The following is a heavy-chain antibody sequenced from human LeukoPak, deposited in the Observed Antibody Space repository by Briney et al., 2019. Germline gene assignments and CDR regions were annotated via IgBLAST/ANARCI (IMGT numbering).Heavy chain of an antibody. Sequence: SETLSLTCAVSGGSISDPFWWWWIRRPPGQGLEWIGEIGPSGGTRHNPSLRSRVTISVDTSKKEASLTLSSVTAADTAIYYCASAVNYHSDYWGLGTLVTVSS. V-gene: IGHV4-34*01. CDR3: ASAVNYHSDY. D-gene: IGHD5-24*01. CDR1: GGSISDPF. J-gene: IGHJ4*02. CDR2: IGPSGGT.